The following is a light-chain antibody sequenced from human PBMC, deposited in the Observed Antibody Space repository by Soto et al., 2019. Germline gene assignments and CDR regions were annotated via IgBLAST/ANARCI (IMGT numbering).Light chain of an antibody. Sequence: NFMLTQPHSVSESPGKTVIISCTRSSGSIASNYVQWYQQRPGSSPTTVIYEDNQRPSGVPDRFYGSIDSSSNSASLTISGLETEDEADYYCQSYDATNQVFGGGTKLTVL. CDR3: QSYDATNQV. J-gene: IGLJ3*02. V-gene: IGLV6-57*01. CDR1: SGSIASNY. CDR2: EDN.